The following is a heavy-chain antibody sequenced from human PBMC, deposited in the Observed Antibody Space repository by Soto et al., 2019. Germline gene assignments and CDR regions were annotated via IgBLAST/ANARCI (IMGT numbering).Heavy chain of an antibody. CDR1: GGSISSYY. CDR2: IYYSGST. V-gene: IGHV4-59*01. D-gene: IGHD3-16*02. CDR3: ARTVIGGFDY. Sequence: SETLSLTCTVSGGSISSYYWSWIRQPPGKGLEWIAYIYYSGSTNYNPFLKSRVAISGDTSKNQFSLKLSSVTAADTAVYYCARTVIGGFDYWGQGTPVTVSS. J-gene: IGHJ4*02.